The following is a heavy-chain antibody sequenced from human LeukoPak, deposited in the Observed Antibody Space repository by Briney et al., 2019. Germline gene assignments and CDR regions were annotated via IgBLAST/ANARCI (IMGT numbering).Heavy chain of an antibody. Sequence: SETLSLTCTVSGGSISSYYWSWIRQPPGKGLEWIGYIYTSGSTNYNPSLKSRVTISVDTSKNQFSLKLSSVTAADTAVYYCARGYDSSGYYWGYFDYWGQGTLVTVSS. CDR1: GGSISSYY. CDR3: ARGYDSSGYYWGYFDY. CDR2: IYTSGST. D-gene: IGHD3-22*01. J-gene: IGHJ4*02. V-gene: IGHV4-59*01.